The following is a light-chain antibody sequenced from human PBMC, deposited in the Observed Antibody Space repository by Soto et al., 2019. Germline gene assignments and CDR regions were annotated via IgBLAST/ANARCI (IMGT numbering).Light chain of an antibody. J-gene: IGKJ1*01. Sequence: IQMTQSPSSLSASVGDRVTITCRASQDIRNDLGWYQQKPGKAPKLLIYAASSLQTGVPSRLRGSGSGTDFTLTISGLQREDFATYYCQQSYSTPPWTFGQGTKVDIK. CDR1: QDIRND. V-gene: IGKV1-39*01. CDR3: QQSYSTPPWT. CDR2: AAS.